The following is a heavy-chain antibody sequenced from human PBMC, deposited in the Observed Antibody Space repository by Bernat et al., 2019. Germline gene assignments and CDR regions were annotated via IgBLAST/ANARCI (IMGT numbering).Heavy chain of an antibody. V-gene: IGHV3-48*03. CDR2: ISSSGSTI. Sequence: EVQLVESGGGLVQPGGSLRLSCAASGFTFCSYEMNWVRQAPGKGREWGSYISSSGSTILYADSVKGRFTISRDNAKNSLYMKRNSMRAEDTDVYYCARGTGGWVVLNAFDIWGQGTMVTVSS. CDR3: ARGTGGWVVLNAFDI. J-gene: IGHJ3*02. D-gene: IGHD6-6*01. CDR1: GFTFCSYE.